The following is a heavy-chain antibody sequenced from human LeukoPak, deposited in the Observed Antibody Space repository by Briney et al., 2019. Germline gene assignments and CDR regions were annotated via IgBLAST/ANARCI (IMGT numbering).Heavy chain of an antibody. V-gene: IGHV4-59*12. J-gene: IGHJ4*02. CDR3: ASLTYYYDGSGYYYLDYFNY. Sequence: PSETLSLTCTVSGGSISSYYWSWIRQPPGKGLEWIGYIYYSGTTNYNPSLKSRVTISVDTSKNQFSLKLSSVTAADTAVYYCASLTYYYDGSGYYYLDYFNYWGQGTLVTVSS. CDR2: IYYSGTT. CDR1: GGSISSYY. D-gene: IGHD3-22*01.